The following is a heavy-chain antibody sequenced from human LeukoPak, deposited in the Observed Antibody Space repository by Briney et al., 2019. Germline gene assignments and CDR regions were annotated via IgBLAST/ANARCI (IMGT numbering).Heavy chain of an antibody. V-gene: IGHV3-23*01. CDR2: ISAGGGST. CDR1: GFTFSSYV. J-gene: IGHJ6*04. D-gene: IGHD5-12*01. Sequence: GGSLRLSCAASGFTFSSYVMSWVRQAPGEGLEWVSGISAGGGSTYYADSVKGRFTLSRDNSKNTLSRKINRLRVNDTAVYYWENIVAHNSYGMDVWGKGTSVTVSS. CDR3: ENIVAHNSYGMDV.